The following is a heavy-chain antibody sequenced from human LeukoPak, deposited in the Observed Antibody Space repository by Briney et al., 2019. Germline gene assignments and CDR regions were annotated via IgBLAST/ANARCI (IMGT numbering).Heavy chain of an antibody. Sequence: SETLSLTCTIIGSSIRDNYYWGWIRRPPGKGLEWIGYIYYSGRTNYNPSLKSRVTISVDTSKNQFSLKLRSVTAADTAVYYCARGLQWELLGAFDIWGQGTMVTVSS. CDR1: GSSIRDNYY. CDR3: ARGLQWELLGAFDI. CDR2: IYYSGRT. J-gene: IGHJ3*02. D-gene: IGHD1-26*01. V-gene: IGHV4-59*01.